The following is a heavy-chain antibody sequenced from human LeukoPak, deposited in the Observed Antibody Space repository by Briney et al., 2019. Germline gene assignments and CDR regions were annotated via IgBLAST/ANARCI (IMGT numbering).Heavy chain of an antibody. V-gene: IGHV1-18*04. CDR2: ISAYNGNT. Sequence: ASVKVSCKASGYTFTSYYMHWVRQAPGQGLEWMGWISAYNGNTNYAQKLQGRVTMTTDTSTSTAYMELRSLRSDDTAVYYCARVSGADSSSWTYYFDYWGQGTLVTVSS. J-gene: IGHJ4*02. D-gene: IGHD6-13*01. CDR1: GYTFTSYY. CDR3: ARVSGADSSSWTYYFDY.